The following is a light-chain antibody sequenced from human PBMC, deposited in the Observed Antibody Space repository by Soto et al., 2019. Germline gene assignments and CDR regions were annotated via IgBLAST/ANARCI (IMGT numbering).Light chain of an antibody. CDR1: SDVGGYNY. Sequence: QSVLAQPPSASRTPGQRVTISCSGSSDVGGYNYVSWYQQHPGKAPKLMIYDVSNRPSGVSNRFSGSKSGNTASLTISGLQAEDEADYYCSSYTSSSTLGFGTGTKVTVL. V-gene: IGLV2-14*01. CDR2: DVS. J-gene: IGLJ1*01. CDR3: SSYTSSSTLG.